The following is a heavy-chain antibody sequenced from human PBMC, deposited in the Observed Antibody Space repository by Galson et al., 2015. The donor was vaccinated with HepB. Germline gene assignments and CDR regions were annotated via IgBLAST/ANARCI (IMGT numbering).Heavy chain of an antibody. CDR1: GFSLSTSGMC. D-gene: IGHD3-10*01. CDR3: ARASRGYYYYGMDV. J-gene: IGHJ6*02. CDR2: IDWDDDK. Sequence: PALVKPTQTLTPTCTFSGFSLSTSGMCVSWIRQPPGKALEWLALIDWDDDKYYSTSLKTRLTISKDTSKNQVVLTMTNMDPVDTATYYCARASRGYYYYGMDVWGQGTTVTVSS. V-gene: IGHV2-70*01.